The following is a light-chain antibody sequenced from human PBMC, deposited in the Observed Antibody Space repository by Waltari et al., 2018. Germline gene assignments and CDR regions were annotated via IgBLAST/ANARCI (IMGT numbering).Light chain of an antibody. V-gene: IGKV3-11*01. Sequence: EIVLTQSPAPLSLSPGERATLSCRASQSVSTYLAWYQQRPGQAPRLLIYDSSNRATGIPARFSGSGSETDFTLTISSLEPEDFAVYYCQQRYKWPLTFGGRSKVEI. CDR2: DSS. CDR3: QQRYKWPLT. J-gene: IGKJ4*01. CDR1: QSVSTY.